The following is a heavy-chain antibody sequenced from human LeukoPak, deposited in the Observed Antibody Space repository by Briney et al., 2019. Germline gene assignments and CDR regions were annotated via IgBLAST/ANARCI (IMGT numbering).Heavy chain of an antibody. V-gene: IGHV3-11*04. D-gene: IGHD5-12*01. CDR2: ISSSGSTI. J-gene: IGHJ4*02. Sequence: GGSLRLSCAASGFTFSDYYMSWIRHAPGKGLEWVSYISSSGSTIYYADSVKGRFTISRDNAKHSLYLQMNSLRAEDTAVYYCARETSGYDLFDYWGQGTLVTVCS. CDR1: GFTFSDYY. CDR3: ARETSGYDLFDY.